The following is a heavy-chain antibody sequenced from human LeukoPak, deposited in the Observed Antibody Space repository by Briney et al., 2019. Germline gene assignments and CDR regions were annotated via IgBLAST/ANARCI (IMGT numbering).Heavy chain of an antibody. J-gene: IGHJ4*02. D-gene: IGHD3-10*01. CDR3: ARRTHSSSGSYYY. CDR1: GYTFTAYY. CDR2: INPNSGDT. V-gene: IGHV1-2*02. Sequence: ASVKVSCKASGYTFTAYYIHWVRQALGQGLEYMGWINPNSGDTNYAPRFQGRITVTRDTSITTAYMEVNSLRSDDTAVYYCARRTHSSSGSYYYWGQGTLVTVSS.